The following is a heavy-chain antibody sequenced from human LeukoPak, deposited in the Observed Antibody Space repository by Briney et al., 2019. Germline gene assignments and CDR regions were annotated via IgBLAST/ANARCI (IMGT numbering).Heavy chain of an antibody. V-gene: IGHV3-9*01. CDR3: AKDRHYDILTGYPKYFQH. D-gene: IGHD3-9*01. Sequence: GGSLRLTCAASGLTFDDYAMHWVRHAPGKGQEWVSGISWNIGSIGYADSVKGRFTISRDNAKNSLYLQMNSLRAEDTALYYCAKDRHYDILTGYPKYFQHWGQGTLVTVSS. CDR1: GLTFDDYA. J-gene: IGHJ1*01. CDR2: ISWNIGSI.